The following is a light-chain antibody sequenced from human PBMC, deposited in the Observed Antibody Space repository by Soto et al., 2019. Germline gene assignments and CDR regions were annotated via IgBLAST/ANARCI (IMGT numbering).Light chain of an antibody. V-gene: IGKV3-11*01. CDR1: QSVGSY. J-gene: IGKJ2*01. CDR2: ESS. Sequence: EVVLTQSPATLSLSPGESATLSCRASQSVGSYLAWYQQKSGQAPRLLIYESSNRATGIPARFSGSRSVTDFTLAISSLEPEDFGVYYCQQRSGWPPTFTFGQGTKLEIK. CDR3: QQRSGWPPTFT.